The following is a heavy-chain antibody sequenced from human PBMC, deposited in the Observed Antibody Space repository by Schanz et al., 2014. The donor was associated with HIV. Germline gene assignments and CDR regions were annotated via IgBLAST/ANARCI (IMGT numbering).Heavy chain of an antibody. CDR2: PYTTGDT. CDR1: GFTFSSYD. CDR3: ARVKYCSGTSCPWSWYFDL. V-gene: IGHV3-13*01. Sequence: EVQLVESGGGLVQPGGSLRLSCAASGFTFSSYDMHWFRQGRGKGLEWPQRPYTTGDTYYQASVEGRFTISRENAKNSLYLQMNSLRAGDTAVYYCARVKYCSGTSCPWSWYFDLWGRGTLVTVSS. J-gene: IGHJ2*01. D-gene: IGHD2-2*01.